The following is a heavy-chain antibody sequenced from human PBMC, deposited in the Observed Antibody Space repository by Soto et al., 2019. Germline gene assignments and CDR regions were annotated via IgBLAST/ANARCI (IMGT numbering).Heavy chain of an antibody. CDR1: GGSISSYY. D-gene: IGHD5-18*01. Sequence: SETLSLTCTVSGGSISSYYWSWIRQPPGKGLEWIGYIYYSGSTNYNPSLKSRVTISVDTSKNQFSLKLSSVTAEDTAVYYCAKERTAMAGYYYYGMDVWGQGTTVTVSS. CDR3: AKERTAMAGYYYYGMDV. CDR2: IYYSGST. J-gene: IGHJ6*02. V-gene: IGHV4-59*12.